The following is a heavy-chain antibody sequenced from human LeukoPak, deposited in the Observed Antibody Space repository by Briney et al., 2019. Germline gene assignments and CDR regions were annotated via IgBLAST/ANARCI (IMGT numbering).Heavy chain of an antibody. CDR1: GGSISSYY. D-gene: IGHD5-12*01. J-gene: IGHJ4*02. CDR3: ARYSVATIDMYYFDY. V-gene: IGHV4-4*07. Sequence: PSETLSLTCTVSGGSISSYYWSWIRQPAGKGLEWIGRIYTSGSTNYNPSLKSRVTMSVDTSKNQFSLKLSSVTAADTAVYYCARYSVATIDMYYFDYWGQGTLVTVSS. CDR2: IYTSGST.